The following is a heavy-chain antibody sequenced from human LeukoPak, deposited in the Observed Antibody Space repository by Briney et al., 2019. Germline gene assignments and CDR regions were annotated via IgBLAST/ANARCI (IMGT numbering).Heavy chain of an antibody. D-gene: IGHD4-17*01. Sequence: SETLSLTCNFSGGSISGYYWSWIRQPPGKGLEWIGYFSSGGSTNYNPSLKSRVTTSVDTSKNQFSLKLSSVTAADTAVYYCARDPTTVTKGLDIWGQGTMVTVSS. J-gene: IGHJ3*02. CDR1: GGSISGYY. CDR3: ARDPTTVTKGLDI. V-gene: IGHV4-4*09. CDR2: FSSGGST.